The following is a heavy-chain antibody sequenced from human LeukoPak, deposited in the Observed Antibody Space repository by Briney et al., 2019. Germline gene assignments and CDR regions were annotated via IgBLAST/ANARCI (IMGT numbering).Heavy chain of an antibody. CDR1: GASISRNTYY. CDR3: ARANYYDSSGYYYNAFDI. Sequence: SETLSLTCSVSGASISRNTYYWGWIRQSPGKGLEWIGTFYYTGSTYYNPSLKSRITISVDTSKNHFSLKLSSVTAADTAVYCCARANYYDSSGYYYNAFDIWGQGTMVTVSS. V-gene: IGHV4-39*02. J-gene: IGHJ3*02. CDR2: FYYTGST. D-gene: IGHD3-22*01.